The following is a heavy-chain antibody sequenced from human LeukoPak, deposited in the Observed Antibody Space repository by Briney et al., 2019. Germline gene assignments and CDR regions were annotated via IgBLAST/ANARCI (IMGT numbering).Heavy chain of an antibody. V-gene: IGHV3-23*01. CDR3: AKGHTVAGRYYFDY. CDR1: GFTFSSYA. D-gene: IGHD6-19*01. CDR2: ISGSGGST. J-gene: IGHJ4*02. Sequence: GGSLRLSCAASGFTFSSYAMSWVRQAPGKGLEWVSAISGSGGSTYYADSVKGRFTISRDNSKNTLYPQMNSLRAEDTAVYYCAKGHTVAGRYYFDYWGQGTLVTVSS.